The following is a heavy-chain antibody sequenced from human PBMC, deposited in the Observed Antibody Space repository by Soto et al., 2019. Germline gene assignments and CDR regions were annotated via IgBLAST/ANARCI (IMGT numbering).Heavy chain of an antibody. CDR3: AKYYDSSGIFDY. V-gene: IGHV2-5*02. Sequence: QITLKESGPTLVKPTQTLTLTCTFSGFSLSTSGVGVGWIRQPPGKALEWLALIYWDDDKLYSPYLKSMLTITTDTTKKQVVLTMTNMDPVDTATYYCAKYYDSSGIFDYWGQGTLVTVSS. CDR1: GFSLSTSGVG. D-gene: IGHD3-22*01. J-gene: IGHJ4*02. CDR2: IYWDDDK.